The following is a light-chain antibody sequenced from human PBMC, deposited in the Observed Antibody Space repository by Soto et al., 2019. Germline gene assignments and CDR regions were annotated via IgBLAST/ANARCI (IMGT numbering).Light chain of an antibody. CDR3: QQYSSMLS. V-gene: IGKV1-33*01. J-gene: IGKJ4*01. CDR2: DAS. Sequence: DIQMTQSPSSLSASVGDRVTIACQSSHDVSWNLNWFQQKPGEAPKLLIYDASNLERGVPPRVSGSGSGTDFTLTISSLQPEDVAAYYCQQYSSMLSFGGGTEVDLK. CDR1: HDVSWN.